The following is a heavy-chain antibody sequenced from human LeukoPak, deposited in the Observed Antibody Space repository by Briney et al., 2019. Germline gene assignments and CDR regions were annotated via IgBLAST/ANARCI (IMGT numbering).Heavy chain of an antibody. J-gene: IGHJ4*02. D-gene: IGHD6-13*01. CDR1: GFTFSSYE. V-gene: IGHV3-48*03. Sequence: PGGSLRLSCAASGFTFSSYEMNWVRQAAGKGLEWVSYISSSGSTIYYADSVKGRFTISRDNAKNSLYLQMNSLRAEDTAVYYCARDRSRAAAGTWFDYWGQGTLVTVSS. CDR3: ARDRSRAAAGTWFDY. CDR2: ISSSGSTI.